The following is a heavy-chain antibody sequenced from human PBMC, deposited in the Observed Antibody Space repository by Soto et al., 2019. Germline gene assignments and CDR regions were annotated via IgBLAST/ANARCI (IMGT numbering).Heavy chain of an antibody. D-gene: IGHD6-19*01. CDR1: GFTFSSYA. Sequence: EVQLLESGGGSVQPGGSLRLSCAASGFTFSSYAMTWVRQAPGKGLEWVSAISGTGSSTNYADTVEGRFTISRDNSKNTLYLQMSSLSAEDTALYYCAKAGGIAVPGTHLDYWGQGALVSVSS. CDR2: ISGTGSST. J-gene: IGHJ4*02. CDR3: AKAGGIAVPGTHLDY. V-gene: IGHV3-23*01.